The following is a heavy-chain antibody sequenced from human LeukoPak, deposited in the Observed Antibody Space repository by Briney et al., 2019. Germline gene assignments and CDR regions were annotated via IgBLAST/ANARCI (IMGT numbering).Heavy chain of an antibody. CDR3: AREEHCSGGSCYAFDY. Sequence: GASVKVSCKASGYTFTGYYMHWVRPPPGQGLEWMGWINPNSGGTNYAQKFQGRVTMTRDTSISTAYMELSRLRSDDTAVYYCAREEHCSGGSCYAFDYWGQGTLVTVSS. CDR1: GYTFTGYY. J-gene: IGHJ4*02. V-gene: IGHV1-2*02. CDR2: INPNSGGT. D-gene: IGHD2-15*01.